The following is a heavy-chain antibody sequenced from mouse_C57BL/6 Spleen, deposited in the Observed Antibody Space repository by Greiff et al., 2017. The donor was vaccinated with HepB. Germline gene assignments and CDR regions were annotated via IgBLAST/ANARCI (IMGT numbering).Heavy chain of an antibody. CDR3: ARYDYYGYDDGNFDY. D-gene: IGHD2-2*01. CDR1: GYSITSGYY. J-gene: IGHJ2*01. CDR2: ISYDGSN. V-gene: IGHV3-6*01. Sequence: EVKLLESGPGLVKPSQSLSLTCSVTGYSITSGYYWNWIRQFPGNKLEWMGYISYDGSNNYNPSLKNRISITRDTSKNQYFLKLNSVTTEDTATYDCARYDYYGYDDGNFDYWGQGTTLTVSS.